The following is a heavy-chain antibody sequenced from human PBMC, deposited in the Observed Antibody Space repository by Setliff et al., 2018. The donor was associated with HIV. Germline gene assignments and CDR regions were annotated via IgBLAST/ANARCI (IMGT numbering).Heavy chain of an antibody. V-gene: IGHV1-18*01. D-gene: IGHD1-26*01. CDR3: ARDHHSGRGSNFPWYSDL. CDR2: ISGYNGNT. CDR1: GYTFTIYS. Sequence: ASVKVSCKASGYTFTIYSINWVRQAPGQGLEWMGSISGYNGNTNYAKKFKGRVTMATDTSTSIAYMELKSLRSEDTAVYYCARDHHSGRGSNFPWYSDLWGRGTLVTVSS. J-gene: IGHJ2*01.